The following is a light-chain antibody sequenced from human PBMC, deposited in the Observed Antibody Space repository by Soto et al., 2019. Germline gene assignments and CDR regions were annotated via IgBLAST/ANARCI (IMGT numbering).Light chain of an antibody. CDR3: QQGYSALGT. J-gene: IGKJ1*01. CDR2: AAS. CDR1: QRISNY. Sequence: DIQMTQSPSSLSASVGDRVIITCRASQRISNYLNWYQHKPGKAPQLLIYAASSLQSGVPSRFSGSRFGTDFTLTISSLQPEDFAIYYCQQGYSALGTFGQGTKVDIK. V-gene: IGKV1-39*01.